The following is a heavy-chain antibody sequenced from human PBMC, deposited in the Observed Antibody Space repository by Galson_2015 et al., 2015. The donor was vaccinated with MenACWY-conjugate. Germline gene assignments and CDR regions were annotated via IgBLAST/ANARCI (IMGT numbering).Heavy chain of an antibody. CDR1: GFTFSSYG. J-gene: IGHJ4*02. CDR2: IRYDGSNK. Sequence: SLRLSCAAPGFTFSSYGMHWVRQAPGKGLEWVAFIRYDGSNKYYADSVKGRFTISRDNSKNTLYLQMNSLRAEDTAVYYCAKDLLTVTLFDYWGQGTLVTVSS. V-gene: IGHV3-30*02. D-gene: IGHD4-17*01. CDR3: AKDLLTVTLFDY.